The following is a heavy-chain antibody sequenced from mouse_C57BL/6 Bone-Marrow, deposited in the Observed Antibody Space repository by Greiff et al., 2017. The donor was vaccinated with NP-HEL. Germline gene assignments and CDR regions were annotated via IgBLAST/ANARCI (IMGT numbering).Heavy chain of an antibody. CDR2: ISSGSSTI. CDR3: ARPRYSNSLAMDY. J-gene: IGHJ4*01. V-gene: IGHV5-17*01. CDR1: GFTFSDYG. D-gene: IGHD2-5*01. Sequence: EVKLMESGGGLVKPGGSLKLSCAASGFTFSDYGMHWVRQAPEKGLEWVAYISSGSSTIYYADTVKGRFTISRDNAKNTLFLQMTSLRSEDTAMYYCARPRYSNSLAMDYWGQGTSVTVSS.